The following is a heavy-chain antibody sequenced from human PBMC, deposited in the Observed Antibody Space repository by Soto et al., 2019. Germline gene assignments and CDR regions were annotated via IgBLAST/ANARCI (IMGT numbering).Heavy chain of an antibody. CDR3: ARGLAPAFRGLFYFDS. Sequence: QVQLQESGPGLVKPSQTLALTCTVSGDSSISGSYYWSWIRQLPGRGLEYIGYIYYTGSANHNPALKSRLNRSMDETTHQFSPMLPSMTAADSGVYSCARGLAPAFRGLFYFDSWGQGTLVTVSS. D-gene: IGHD3-16*01. V-gene: IGHV4-30-4*01. J-gene: IGHJ4*02. CDR2: IYYTGSA. CDR1: GDSSISGSYY.